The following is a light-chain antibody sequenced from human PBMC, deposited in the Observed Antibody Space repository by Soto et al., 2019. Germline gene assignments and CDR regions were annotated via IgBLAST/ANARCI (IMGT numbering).Light chain of an antibody. CDR3: QQYGNSPLT. J-gene: IGKJ3*01. V-gene: IGKV3-20*01. Sequence: EIVLTQSPGTLSLSPGERATLSCTASQSVAGNFLAWYQQRPGQAPRLLISAASSRATAIPDRFSGSGSGTEFTLTISRLEPDDSAVYFCQQYGNSPLTFGPGTKLNSK. CDR1: QSVAGNF. CDR2: AAS.